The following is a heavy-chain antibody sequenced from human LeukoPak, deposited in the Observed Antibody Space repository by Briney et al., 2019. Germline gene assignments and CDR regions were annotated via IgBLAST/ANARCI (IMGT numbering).Heavy chain of an antibody. CDR3: ARLRDSSSWYVFDY. CDR2: IYYSGST. Sequence: KASETLSLTCTVSGGSISSSSYYWGWIRQPPGKGLEWIGSIYYSGSTYYNPSLKSRVTISVDTSKNQFSLKLSSVTVADTAVYYCARLRDSSSWYVFDYWGQGTLVTVSS. CDR1: GGSISSSSYY. D-gene: IGHD6-13*01. J-gene: IGHJ4*02. V-gene: IGHV4-39*01.